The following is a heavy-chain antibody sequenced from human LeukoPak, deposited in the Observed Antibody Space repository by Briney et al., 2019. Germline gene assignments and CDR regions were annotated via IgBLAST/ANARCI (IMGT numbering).Heavy chain of an antibody. CDR1: GFTFSNAW. J-gene: IGHJ4*02. CDR3: AKLYYDYVWGSYRYYFFDY. Sequence: GGSLRLSCAASGFTFSNAWMSWVRQGPGKGLEWVSGTSGSGGKTYYADSVKGRFTISRDNSKNMLYLQVNSLRAEDTAVYYCAKLYYDYVWGSYRYYFFDYWGQGTLVTVSS. V-gene: IGHV3-23*01. CDR2: TSGSGGKT. D-gene: IGHD3-16*02.